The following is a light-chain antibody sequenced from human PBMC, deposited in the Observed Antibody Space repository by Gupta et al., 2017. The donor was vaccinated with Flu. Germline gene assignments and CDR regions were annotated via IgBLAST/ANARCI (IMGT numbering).Light chain of an antibody. CDR3: QQYYSKRGST. J-gene: IGKJ2*01. CDR2: WAS. Sequence: DIVMTQSPDSLAVSLGERATINCKSSQSVLYRSNNNNYLAWYQQKPGQHHKLLIYWASTRASGVPDRFSGSGSGTDFTLTISSLQAEDVAIYYCQQYYSKRGSTFGQGTKLEIK. V-gene: IGKV4-1*01. CDR1: QSVLYRSNNNNY.